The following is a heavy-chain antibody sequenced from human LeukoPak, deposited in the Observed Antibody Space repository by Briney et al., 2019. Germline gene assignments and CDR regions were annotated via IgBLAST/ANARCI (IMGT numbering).Heavy chain of an antibody. J-gene: IGHJ4*02. CDR1: GFTFDDYG. CDR2: INWGGGST. CDR3: ARDLRCSSTSCSSI. Sequence: PGGSLRLSCAASGFTFDDYGMSWVRQAPGKGLEWVSDINWGGGSTRYADSVKGRFTISRDNTKNSLYLQMNSLRAEDTALYYCARDLRCSSTSCSSIWGQGTLVTVSS. D-gene: IGHD2-2*01. V-gene: IGHV3-20*04.